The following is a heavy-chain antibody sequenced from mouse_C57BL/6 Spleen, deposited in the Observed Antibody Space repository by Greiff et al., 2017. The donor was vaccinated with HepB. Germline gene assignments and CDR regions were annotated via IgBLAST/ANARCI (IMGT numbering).Heavy chain of an antibody. CDR1: GYAFSSSW. J-gene: IGHJ4*01. V-gene: IGHV1-82*01. D-gene: IGHD2-5*01. CDR2: IYPGDGDT. CDR3: ARDSNYAYAMDY. Sequence: QVQLQQSGPELVKPGASVKISCKASGYAFSSSWMNWVKQRPGKGLEWIGRIYPGDGDTNYNGKFKGKATLTADKSSSTAYMQLSSLTSEDSAVSFCARDSNYAYAMDYWGQGTSVTVSS.